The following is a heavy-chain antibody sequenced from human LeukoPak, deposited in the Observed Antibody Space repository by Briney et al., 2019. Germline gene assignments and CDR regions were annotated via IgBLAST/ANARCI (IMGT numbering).Heavy chain of an antibody. V-gene: IGHV4-4*07. CDR1: GGSISSYY. CDR2: IYTSGST. J-gene: IGHJ6*03. Sequence: PSETLSLTCTVSGGSISSYYWSWIRQPAGKGLEWIGRIYTSGSTNYNPSLKSRVTISVDTSKNQFSLKLSSVTAADTAVYYCARYGCSSTSCFYYYYYYMDVWGKGTTVTVSS. CDR3: ARYGCSSTSCFYYYYYYMDV. D-gene: IGHD2-2*01.